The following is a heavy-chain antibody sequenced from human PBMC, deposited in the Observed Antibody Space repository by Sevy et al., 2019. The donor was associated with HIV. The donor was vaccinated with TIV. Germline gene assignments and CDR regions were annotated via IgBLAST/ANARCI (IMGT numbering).Heavy chain of an antibody. D-gene: IGHD5-18*01. CDR3: AGGKSGYGYGLDY. CDR1: GFPVSSNY. V-gene: IGHV3-66*01. CDR2: IYRDGST. Sequence: GEALKISCAASGFPVSSNYMSWVRQAPGKGLEGVSVIYRDGSTYHADSVKGRFTISRDNTKNTLYLQMNSLSVEDTAVYYCAGGKSGYGYGLDYWGQGTLVTVSS. J-gene: IGHJ4*02.